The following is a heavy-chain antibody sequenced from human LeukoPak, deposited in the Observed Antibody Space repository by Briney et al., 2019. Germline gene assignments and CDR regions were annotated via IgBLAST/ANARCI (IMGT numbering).Heavy chain of an antibody. D-gene: IGHD3-3*01. V-gene: IGHV4-34*01. CDR2: INHSGST. J-gene: IGHJ4*02. CDR1: GGSFSGYY. Sequence: PSETLSLTCAVYGGSFSGYYWSWIRQPPGKGLEWIGEINHSGSTNYNPSLKSRVTISVDTSKNQFSLTLSSLTSADTAVYYCARGDFWSGYPFDYWGQGTLVTVSS. CDR3: ARGDFWSGYPFDY.